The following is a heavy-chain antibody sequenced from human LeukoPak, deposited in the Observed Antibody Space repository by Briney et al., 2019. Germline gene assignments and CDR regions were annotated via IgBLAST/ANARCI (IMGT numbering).Heavy chain of an antibody. D-gene: IGHD4-11*01. CDR1: GYTFTGYY. CDR3: ARAPAFYSNYMDV. V-gene: IGHV1-2*02. CDR2: INPNSGGT. Sequence: ASVKVSCKASGYTFTGYYMHWVRQAPGQGLEWMGRINPNSGGTNYAQKFQGRVTMTRDTSISTAYMELSRLRSDDTAVYYCARAPAFYSNYMDVWGKGTTVTVSS. J-gene: IGHJ6*03.